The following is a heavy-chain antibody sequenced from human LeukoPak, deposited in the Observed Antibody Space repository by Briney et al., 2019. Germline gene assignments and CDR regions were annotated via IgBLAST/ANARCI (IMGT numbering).Heavy chain of an antibody. V-gene: IGHV3-21*01. CDR3: ARDIPPYCSGGSCYLGFDY. CDR1: GFTFSNYG. Sequence: PGGSLRLSCAASGFTFSNYGIHWVRQAPGKGLEWVSSISSSSSYIYYADSVKGRFTISRDNAKNSLYLQINSLRAEDTAVFYCARDIPPYCSGGSCYLGFDYWGQGTLVTVSS. CDR2: ISSSSSYI. D-gene: IGHD2-15*01. J-gene: IGHJ4*02.